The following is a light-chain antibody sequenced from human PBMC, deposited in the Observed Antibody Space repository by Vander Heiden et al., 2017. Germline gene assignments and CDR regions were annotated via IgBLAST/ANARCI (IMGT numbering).Light chain of an antibody. CDR3: AAWDDSLNGWV. V-gene: IGLV1-44*01. Sequence: QSVLTQPSSASGAPGQRVTIACSGSSSNIGSNTVNWYQQLPGTAPKLLIYSNNQRPSGGPDRFSGSKSGTSASLAISGLQSEDEADYYCAAWDDSLNGWVFGGGTKLTVL. CDR2: SNN. J-gene: IGLJ3*02. CDR1: SSNIGSNT.